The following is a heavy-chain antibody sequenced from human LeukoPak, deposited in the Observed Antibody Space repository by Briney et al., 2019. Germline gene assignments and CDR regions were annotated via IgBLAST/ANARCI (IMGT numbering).Heavy chain of an antibody. V-gene: IGHV4-31*02. J-gene: IGHJ4*02. CDR2: IYYSGSA. D-gene: IGHD2-2*01. CDR1: GGSISSGDYY. CDR3: ARDCSTISCPKLDY. Sequence: PSQIPSLTCTVSGGSISSGDYYCSWIRQHPRKCLEWIEYIYYSGSAHYIPSLKSRVTMSVDTSKNQFSLKLSSVSAADTAVYYCARDCSTISCPKLDYCGQGGRVTVSS.